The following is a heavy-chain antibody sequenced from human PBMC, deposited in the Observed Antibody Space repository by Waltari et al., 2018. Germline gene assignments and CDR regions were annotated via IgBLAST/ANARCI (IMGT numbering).Heavy chain of an antibody. CDR3: VRDDDGGMGAV. V-gene: IGHV3-7*01. CDR1: GFTFRRFW. Sequence: EVQLVESGGGLVQPGGSLRRSCAASGFTFRRFWMSWVRQAPGKGLEWVANIYQDGTETNYVDSVKGLFTTSRDNARNSLYLQMNSLRVDDTAVYYCVRDDDGGMGAVGGQGTTVTVSS. D-gene: IGHD3-16*01. J-gene: IGHJ6*02. CDR2: IYQDGTET.